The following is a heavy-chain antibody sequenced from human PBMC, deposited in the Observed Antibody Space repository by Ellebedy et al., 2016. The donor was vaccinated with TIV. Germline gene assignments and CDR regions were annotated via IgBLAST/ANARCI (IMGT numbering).Heavy chain of an antibody. CDR2: ISHTGSRT. CDR3: AKGREGGSDSSAPRYYFDS. J-gene: IGHJ4*02. D-gene: IGHD6-19*01. CDR1: GFTFNNYA. V-gene: IGHV3-23*01. Sequence: PGGSLRLSCAASGFTFNNYAMSWVRQAPGKGLEWVSTISHTGSRTYYANSVEGRFIISRDNSKRTLYLQMNSLRVEDTAVYYCAKGREGGSDSSAPRYYFDSWGLGTLVTVSS.